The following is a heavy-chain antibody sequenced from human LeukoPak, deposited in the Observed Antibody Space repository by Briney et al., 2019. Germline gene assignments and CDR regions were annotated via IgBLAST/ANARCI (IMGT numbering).Heavy chain of an antibody. CDR1: GFAFSTYK. J-gene: IGHJ6*02. CDR2: FSRNGVTT. Sequence: GGSLRLPCTAFGFAFSTYKMNWVRQAPGKGLEWVSAFSRNGVTTHYADSVKGRFTVSRDNSKSTLSLQMNSLRAEDTAVYYCAKASSDFWSGYTNPYFYGLDVWGQGTTVTVSS. CDR3: AKASSDFWSGYTNPYFYGLDV. D-gene: IGHD3-3*01. V-gene: IGHV3-23*01.